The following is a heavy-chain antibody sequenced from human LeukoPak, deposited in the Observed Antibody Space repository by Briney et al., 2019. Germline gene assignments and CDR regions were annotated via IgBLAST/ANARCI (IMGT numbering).Heavy chain of an antibody. CDR2: ISTSGGRS. V-gene: IGHV3-23*01. CDR3: AIMHPYYDGSGYWVQ. Sequence: PGGSLRLSCAASGFTFSSYAMSWVRQAPGKGLEWVSGISTSGGRSSYADSVKGRFTISRDNPRNTLYMQMNSLRAEDTALYYCAIMHPYYDGSGYWVQWGQGTLVTVSS. CDR1: GFTFSSYA. D-gene: IGHD3-22*01. J-gene: IGHJ4*02.